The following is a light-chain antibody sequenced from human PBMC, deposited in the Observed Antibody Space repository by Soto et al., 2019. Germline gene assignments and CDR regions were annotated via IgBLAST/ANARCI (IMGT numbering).Light chain of an antibody. CDR3: QQYNTFSPWA. Sequence: DIQMTQSPSTLSASVGDRVTITCRASQSISDWLAWYHQKPGKAPKLLIYKASSLEGGVPSRFSGSGSGTEFTLTISSLQPDDFATYYCQQYNTFSPWAFGQGTKVEIK. CDR2: KAS. J-gene: IGKJ1*01. V-gene: IGKV1-5*03. CDR1: QSISDW.